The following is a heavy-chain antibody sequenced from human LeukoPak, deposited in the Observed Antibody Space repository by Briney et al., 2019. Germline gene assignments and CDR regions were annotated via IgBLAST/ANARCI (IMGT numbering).Heavy chain of an antibody. CDR1: GYSFPSYW. Sequence: GEPLKISCKGSGYSFPSYWIGWVRQMPGKGLEWMGIIYPGDSDTRSSPSFQGQVTISADKSISTAYLQWSSLKASATAMYYCATLGGIAVAGVNFFDYWGQGTLVTVSS. V-gene: IGHV5-51*01. CDR3: ATLGGIAVAGVNFFDY. D-gene: IGHD6-19*01. J-gene: IGHJ4*02. CDR2: IYPGDSDT.